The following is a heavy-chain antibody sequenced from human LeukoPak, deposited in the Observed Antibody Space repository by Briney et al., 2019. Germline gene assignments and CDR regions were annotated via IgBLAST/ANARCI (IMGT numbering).Heavy chain of an antibody. CDR1: GYSFSRYG. CDR3: ARDLDYYDSSGSGWFDP. D-gene: IGHD3-22*01. Sequence: ASVKVSCTASGYSFSRYGISWVRQAPGQGLEWMGWISTNNGNTNYAQKFQGRVTMTTDTSTNTAYMELRSLGSDDTAVYYCARDLDYYDSSGSGWFDPWGQGTLVTVSS. CDR2: ISTNNGNT. J-gene: IGHJ5*02. V-gene: IGHV1-18*01.